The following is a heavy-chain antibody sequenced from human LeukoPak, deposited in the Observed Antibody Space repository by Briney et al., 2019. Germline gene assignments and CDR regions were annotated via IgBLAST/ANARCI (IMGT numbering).Heavy chain of an antibody. CDR1: GFTFSIYE. Sequence: GGSLRLSCAASGFTFSIYEMNWVRQAPGKGLEWVSYISSIGTTIYYADSVKGRFTISRDNSKNTLYLQMNSLRAEDTAVYYCARDSTATMIGYFDHWGQGTLVTVSS. V-gene: IGHV3-48*03. CDR3: ARDSTATMIGYFDH. CDR2: ISSIGTTI. D-gene: IGHD3-22*01. J-gene: IGHJ4*02.